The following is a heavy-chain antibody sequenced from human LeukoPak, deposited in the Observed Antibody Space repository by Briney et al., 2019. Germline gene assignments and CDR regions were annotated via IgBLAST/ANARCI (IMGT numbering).Heavy chain of an antibody. J-gene: IGHJ4*02. Sequence: VKVSCNASGYXFTAYYMHWVRQAPGQGLEWMGRINPNSGATIYAQNFQGRVTMTTDTSISTAYMELTRLGSDDTAVYYCARTGSFDYWGLGTLVTVSS. CDR3: ARTGSFDY. CDR2: INPNSGAT. D-gene: IGHD1-14*01. V-gene: IGHV1-2*06. CDR1: GYXFTAYY.